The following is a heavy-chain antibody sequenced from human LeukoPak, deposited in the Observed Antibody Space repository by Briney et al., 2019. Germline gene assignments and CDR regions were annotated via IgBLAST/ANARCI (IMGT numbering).Heavy chain of an antibody. J-gene: IGHJ4*02. CDR2: ISGNGGAT. Sequence: GGSLRLSCAASGFTFSSYGMTWVRQAPGEGLEWISSISGNGGATYYADSVKGRFTISRDNSKNTLNMQLFSLRAEDTAVYYCAKRGGTYRGFDYWGQGTLVTVSS. CDR3: AKRGGTYRGFDY. CDR1: GFTFSSYG. V-gene: IGHV3-23*01. D-gene: IGHD1-26*01.